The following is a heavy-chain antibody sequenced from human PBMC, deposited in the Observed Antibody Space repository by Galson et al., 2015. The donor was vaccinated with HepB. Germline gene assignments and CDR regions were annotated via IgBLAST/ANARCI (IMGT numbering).Heavy chain of an antibody. CDR3: ARYLFNWNALDY. CDR1: GYTFTSYA. CDR2: INAGNGNT. J-gene: IGHJ4*02. D-gene: IGHD1-20*01. V-gene: IGHV1-3*01. Sequence: SVKVSCKASGYTFTSYAMHWVRQAPGQRLEWMGWINAGNGNTKYSQKFQGRVTITRDTSASTAYMELSSLRSEDTAVYYCARYLFNWNALDYWGQGTLVTVSS.